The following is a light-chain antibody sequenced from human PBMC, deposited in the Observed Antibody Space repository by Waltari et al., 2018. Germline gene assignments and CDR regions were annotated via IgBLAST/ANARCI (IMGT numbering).Light chain of an antibody. CDR3: QVWDSGSNHYV. CDR2: DDG. Sequence: SYELTQPPSVSVAPGQTARITCDGDKIGSKNVHWYQHKPGQAPVLVVYDDGDRPPGIPGRFSGSNSGNTAALTISRVEAGDEAEYYCQVWDSGSNHYVFGTVTKVTVL. J-gene: IGLJ1*01. V-gene: IGLV3-21*02. CDR1: KIGSKN.